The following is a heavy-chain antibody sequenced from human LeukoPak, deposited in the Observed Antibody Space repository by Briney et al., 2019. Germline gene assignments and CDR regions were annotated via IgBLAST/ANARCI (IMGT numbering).Heavy chain of an antibody. J-gene: IGHJ4*02. V-gene: IGHV3-11*06. Sequence: SGFTVTDYYMSGSREAPGKGLEWGSYISITSAYTNYADSVKRRLTISRDNANNSLYLQMNGLRAEDTSIYSCARGGTGAFDFWGQGTLVSVSS. CDR1: SGFTVTDYY. CDR3: ARGGTGAFDF. D-gene: IGHD2-8*02. CDR2: ISITSAYT.